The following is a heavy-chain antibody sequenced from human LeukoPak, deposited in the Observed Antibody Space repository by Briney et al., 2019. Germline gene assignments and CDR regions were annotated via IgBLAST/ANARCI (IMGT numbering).Heavy chain of an antibody. CDR2: IYYSGST. Sequence: PSETLSLTCTVSGGSISSYYWSWIRQPPGKGLEWIGYIYYSGSTNYNPSLKSRVTISVDTSKNQFSPKLSSVTAADTAVYYCARGFDFWSGKELWGQGTLVTVSS. V-gene: IGHV4-59*01. CDR3: ARGFDFWSGKEL. CDR1: GGSISSYY. J-gene: IGHJ4*02. D-gene: IGHD3-3*01.